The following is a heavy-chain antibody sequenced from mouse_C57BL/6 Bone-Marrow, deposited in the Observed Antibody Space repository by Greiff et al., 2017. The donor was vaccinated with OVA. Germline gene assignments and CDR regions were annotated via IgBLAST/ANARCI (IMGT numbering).Heavy chain of an antibody. CDR2: IDPEDGDT. V-gene: IGHV14-1*01. CDR1: GFNIQDYY. CDR3: TLFYYGNAWFAY. J-gene: IGHJ3*01. Sequence: VQLQASGAELVRPGASVHLSCTASGFNIQDYYMHWVKQRPEQGLEWIGRIDPEDGDTEYAPKFQGKATMTADTSSNTAYLQLSSLTSEDTADYYCTLFYYGNAWFAYWGQGTLVTVSA. D-gene: IGHD2-1*01.